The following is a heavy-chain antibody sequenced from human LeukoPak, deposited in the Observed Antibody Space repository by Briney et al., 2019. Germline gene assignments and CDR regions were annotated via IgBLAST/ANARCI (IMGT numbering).Heavy chain of an antibody. Sequence: GGSLRLSCAAPGFTFSSYSMNWVRQAPGKGLEWVSSISSSSSYIYYADSVKGRFTISRDNAKNSLYLQMNSLRAEDTAVYYCARDVEIAVAGTTEYYYGMDVWGQGTTVTVSS. J-gene: IGHJ6*02. CDR1: GFTFSSYS. CDR2: ISSSSSYI. D-gene: IGHD6-19*01. CDR3: ARDVEIAVAGTTEYYYGMDV. V-gene: IGHV3-21*01.